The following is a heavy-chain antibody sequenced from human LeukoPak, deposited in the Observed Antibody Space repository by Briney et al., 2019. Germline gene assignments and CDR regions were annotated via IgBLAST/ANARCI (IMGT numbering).Heavy chain of an antibody. J-gene: IGHJ4*02. CDR1: GFTFSSYW. CDR2: INSDGSST. Sequence: GGSLRLSCAASGFTFSSYWMHWVRQAPGKGLVWVSRINSDGSSTSYADSVKGQFTISRDNAKNTLYLQMNSLRAEDTAVYYCARILPGIAAAGFDYWGQGTLVTVSS. D-gene: IGHD6-13*01. CDR3: ARILPGIAAAGFDY. V-gene: IGHV3-74*01.